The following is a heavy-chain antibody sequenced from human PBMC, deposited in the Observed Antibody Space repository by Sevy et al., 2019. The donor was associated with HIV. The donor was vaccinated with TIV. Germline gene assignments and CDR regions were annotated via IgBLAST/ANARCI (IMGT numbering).Heavy chain of an antibody. CDR1: GFTFSSYD. J-gene: IGHJ4*02. D-gene: IGHD4-17*01. Sequence: GGSLRLSCAASGFTFSSYDIHWVRQAPGKGLEWVAVIWFDGSNTYYADSVKGRFTISRDIAKNTLHLQMNSLRAEDTAVYYCARDLEFYDYGDYGPAFMPDYWGQGTLVTVSS. CDR2: IWFDGSNT. CDR3: ARDLEFYDYGDYGPAFMPDY. V-gene: IGHV3-33*08.